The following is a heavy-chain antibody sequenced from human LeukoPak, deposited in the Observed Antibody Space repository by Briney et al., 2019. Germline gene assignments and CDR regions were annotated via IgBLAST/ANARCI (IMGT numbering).Heavy chain of an antibody. CDR2: VYHSGGT. Sequence: SETLSLTCTVSGYPISRGYYWGWMRQPPGKGLEWIGSVYHSGGTYQNPFLKSRVTISLDTSKNQFSLKLSSVTAADTAVYYCARDWYSSSSAGQIFDYWGQGTLVTVSS. V-gene: IGHV4-38-2*02. D-gene: IGHD6-6*01. CDR3: ARDWYSSSSAGQIFDY. CDR1: GYPISRGYY. J-gene: IGHJ4*02.